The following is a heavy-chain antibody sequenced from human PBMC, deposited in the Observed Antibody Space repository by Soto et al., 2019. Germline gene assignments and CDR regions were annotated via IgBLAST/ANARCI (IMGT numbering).Heavy chain of an antibody. V-gene: IGHV4-59*01. CDR1: GGAISSYY. D-gene: IGHD3-22*01. CDR2: IYYSGST. CDR3: ARVPVVTPGAYYFDY. J-gene: IGHJ4*02. Sequence: QVQLQESGPGLVKPSETLSLTGTVSGGAISSYYWSWIRQPPGKGLEWIWYIYYSGSTNYNPSLKSRVTMSVDTSKNQFSLKLSSVTAADTAVNYCARVPVVTPGAYYFDYWGQGTLVTVSS.